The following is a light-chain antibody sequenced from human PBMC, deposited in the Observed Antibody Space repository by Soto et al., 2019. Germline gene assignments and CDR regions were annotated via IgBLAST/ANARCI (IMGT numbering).Light chain of an antibody. CDR2: GAS. CDR1: QSVGTY. V-gene: IGKV3-15*01. J-gene: IGKJ1*01. Sequence: EIVMTQSPATLSLSPGERATLSCRASQSVGTYLAWYQQKPGQAPRLLIYGASTRAAGISSRFSGGGSGTEFTLTISSLQSEDFAIYYCQQYKDWPRTFGQGTKVGI. CDR3: QQYKDWPRT.